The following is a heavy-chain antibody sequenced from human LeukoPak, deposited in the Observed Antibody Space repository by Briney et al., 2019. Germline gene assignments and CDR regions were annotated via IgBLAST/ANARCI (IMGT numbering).Heavy chain of an antibody. J-gene: IGHJ4*02. D-gene: IGHD1-26*01. CDR2: IIPILGTA. CDR1: GGTFSSYT. CDR3: ARSASGSYGGFDY. Sequence: GASVKVSCKASGGTFSSYTISWVRQAPGQGLEWMGGIIPILGTANYAQKFQGRVTITADESTSTAYMELSSLRSEDTAVYYCARSASGSYGGFDYWGQGTLVTVSS. V-gene: IGHV1-69*13.